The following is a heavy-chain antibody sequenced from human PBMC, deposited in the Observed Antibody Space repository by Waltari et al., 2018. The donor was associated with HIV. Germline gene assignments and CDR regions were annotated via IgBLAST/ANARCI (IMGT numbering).Heavy chain of an antibody. V-gene: IGHV1-24*01. CDR2: FETEDGET. CDR3: ATDGATVTTNSYYYYGMDV. CDR1: GYTLTELP. D-gene: IGHD4-17*01. Sequence: QVQLVQSGAEVKKPGASVKVSCKVSGYTLTELPMHWVRQAPGKGLEWMGGFETEDGETIYAQKFQGRVTMTEDTSTDTSYMELSSLRSEDTAVYYCATDGATVTTNSYYYYGMDVWGQGTTVTVSS. J-gene: IGHJ6*02.